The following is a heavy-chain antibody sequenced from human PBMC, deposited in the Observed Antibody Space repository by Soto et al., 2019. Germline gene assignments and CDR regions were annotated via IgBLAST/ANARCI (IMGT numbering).Heavy chain of an antibody. CDR2: IKSSTDGGTA. Sequence: ESVGGFVESGGSLRLSCAASGFSFKDACMTWVRQAPGKGLEWVGRIKSSTDGGTADYGAAVKGRFTMSRNDSKDTLYLHMDGLKREDTGVYYCTSFFPLRGRLFDYWGPGPQVNVSS. CDR3: TSFFPLRGRLFDY. CDR1: GFSFKDAC. J-gene: IGHJ4*02. D-gene: IGHD3-16*01. V-gene: IGHV3-15*07.